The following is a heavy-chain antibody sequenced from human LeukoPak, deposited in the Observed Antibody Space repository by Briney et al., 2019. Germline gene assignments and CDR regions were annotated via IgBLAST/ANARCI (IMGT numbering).Heavy chain of an antibody. CDR2: IWYDGSNK. CDR1: GFTFSSYG. CDR3: ARAWDSAAPYYFDC. D-gene: IGHD6-6*01. J-gene: IGHJ4*02. Sequence: GRSLRLSCAASGFTFSSYGMHWVRQAPGKGLEWVAVIWYDGSNKYYAGSVKGRFTISRDNSKNTLYLQMNSLRAEDTAVYYCARAWDSAAPYYFDCWGRGTLVSVSS. V-gene: IGHV3-33*01.